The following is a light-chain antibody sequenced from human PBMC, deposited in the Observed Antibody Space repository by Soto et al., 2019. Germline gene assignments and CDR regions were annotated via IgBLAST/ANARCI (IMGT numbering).Light chain of an antibody. CDR3: QQYVNFVWT. CDR2: GAF. V-gene: IGKV3-15*01. Sequence: EIVMTQSPATLSVSPGEGATLSCRASQTVYSDLAWYQQKPGQAPGLLIYGAFTRASGISARFSGSGSGTEFTLTISSLQSEDFAVYYCQQYVNFVWTFGQGTKVDIK. J-gene: IGKJ1*01. CDR1: QTVYSD.